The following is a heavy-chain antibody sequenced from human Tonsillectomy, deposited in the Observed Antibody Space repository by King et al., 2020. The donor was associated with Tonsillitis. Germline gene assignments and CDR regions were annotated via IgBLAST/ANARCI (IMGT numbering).Heavy chain of an antibody. CDR3: AKGHDFWSGIDY. D-gene: IGHD3-3*01. CDR2: ISGSGGSS. CDR1: GFTFSSYA. J-gene: IGHJ4*02. V-gene: IGHV3-23*04. Sequence: VQLVESGGGLVQPGGSLRLSCAASGFTFSSYAMSWVRQAPGKGLEWVSAISGSGGSSYYADSVKGRFTIFRENSNNTLYLQMNSLRAEDTAIYYCAKGHDFWSGIDYWGQGTLVTVSS.